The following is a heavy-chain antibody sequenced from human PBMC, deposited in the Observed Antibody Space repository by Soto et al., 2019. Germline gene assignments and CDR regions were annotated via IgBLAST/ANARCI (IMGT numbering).Heavy chain of an antibody. V-gene: IGHV4-30-2*01. CDR3: ARTSRFDC. D-gene: IGHD6-6*01. Sequence: SETLSLTCAVSGGSISSGGYSWSWIRQPPGKGLEWIGYIYHSGSTYYNPSLKSRVTISVDRSKNQFSLKLSSVTAADTAVYYCARTSRFDCWGQGTLVTVPQ. J-gene: IGHJ4*02. CDR2: IYHSGST. CDR1: GGSISSGGYS.